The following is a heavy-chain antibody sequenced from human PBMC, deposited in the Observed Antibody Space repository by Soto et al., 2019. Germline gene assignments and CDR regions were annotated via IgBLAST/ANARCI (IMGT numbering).Heavy chain of an antibody. D-gene: IGHD1-20*01. J-gene: IGHJ6*02. CDR2: INHSGST. CDR1: GGSFSGYY. CDR3: ARDNSLNYYYYGMDV. V-gene: IGHV4-34*01. Sequence: SETLSLTCAVYGGSFSGYYWSWIRQPPGKGLEWIGEINHSGSTNYNPSLKSRVTISVDTSKNQFSLKLSSVTAADTAVYYCARDNSLNYYYYGMDVWGQGTTVT.